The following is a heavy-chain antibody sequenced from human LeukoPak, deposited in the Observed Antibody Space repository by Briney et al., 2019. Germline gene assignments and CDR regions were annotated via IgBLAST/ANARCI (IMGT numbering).Heavy chain of an antibody. Sequence: GRSLRLSCAASGFTFSSYGMHWVRQAPGKGLEWVAVIWYDGSNKYYVDSVKGRFTISRDNSKNTLYLQMNSLRAEDTAVYYCARGPSITMVRGVFDYWGQGTLVTVSS. V-gene: IGHV3-33*01. J-gene: IGHJ4*02. D-gene: IGHD3-10*01. CDR1: GFTFSSYG. CDR3: ARGPSITMVRGVFDY. CDR2: IWYDGSNK.